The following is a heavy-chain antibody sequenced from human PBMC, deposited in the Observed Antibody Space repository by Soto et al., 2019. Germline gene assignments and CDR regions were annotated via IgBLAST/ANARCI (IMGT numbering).Heavy chain of an antibody. Sequence: ASVKVSCKASGGTFSSYAISWVRQAPGQGLEWMGGIIPIFGTANYAQKFQGRVTMTADESTSTAYMELSSLRSEDAAVYYCATYYYGSGSLYWFDPWGQGTLVTVSS. CDR3: ATYYYGSGSLYWFDP. CDR2: IIPIFGTA. CDR1: GGTFSSYA. V-gene: IGHV1-69*13. J-gene: IGHJ5*02. D-gene: IGHD3-10*01.